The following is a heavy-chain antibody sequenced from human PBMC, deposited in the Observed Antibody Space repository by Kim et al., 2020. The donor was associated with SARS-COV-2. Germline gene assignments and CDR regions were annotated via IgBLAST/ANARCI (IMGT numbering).Heavy chain of an antibody. D-gene: IGHD3-22*01. CDR1: GFTFSSYA. Sequence: GGSLRLSCAASGFTFSSYAMHWVRQAPGKGLEYVSAISSNGGSTYYADSVKGRFTISRDNSKNTLYLQMGSLRAEDMAVYYCARDGGPGTFVYYDSSGYLDYWGQGTLVTVSS. CDR2: ISSNGGST. J-gene: IGHJ4*02. V-gene: IGHV3-64*02. CDR3: ARDGGPGTFVYYDSSGYLDY.